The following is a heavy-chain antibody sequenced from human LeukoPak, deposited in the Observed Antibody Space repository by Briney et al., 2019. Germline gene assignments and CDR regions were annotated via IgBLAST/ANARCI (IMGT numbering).Heavy chain of an antibody. Sequence: SETLSLTCAVYGGSFSGYYWSWIRQPPGKGLEWIGEINHSGSTNYNPSLKCRVTISVDTSKNQFSLKLSSVTAADTAVYYCASSPISFLGPVANYYFDYWGQGTLVTVSS. CDR3: ASSPISFLGPVANYYFDY. D-gene: IGHD3-3*01. CDR1: GGSFSGYY. J-gene: IGHJ4*02. CDR2: INHSGST. V-gene: IGHV4-34*01.